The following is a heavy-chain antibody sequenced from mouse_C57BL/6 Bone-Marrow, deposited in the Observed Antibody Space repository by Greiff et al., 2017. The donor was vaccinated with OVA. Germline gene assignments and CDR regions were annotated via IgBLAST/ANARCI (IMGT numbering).Heavy chain of an antibody. J-gene: IGHJ1*03. D-gene: IGHD2-3*01. CDR3: ARRGGYWWYFDV. Sequence: EVQRVESGGDLVKPGGSLKLSCAASGFTFSSYGMSWVRQTPDKRLEWVATISSGGSYTYYPDSVKGRFTISRDNAKNTLYLQMSRLKSEDTDKYDCARRGGYWWYFDVWGTGTTVTVSS. V-gene: IGHV5-6*01. CDR1: GFTFSSYG. CDR2: ISSGGSYT.